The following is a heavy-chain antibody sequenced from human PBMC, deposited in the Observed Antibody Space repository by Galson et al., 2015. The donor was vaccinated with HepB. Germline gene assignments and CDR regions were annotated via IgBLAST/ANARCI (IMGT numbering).Heavy chain of an antibody. Sequence: SLRLSCAASGFTVSSNYMSWVRQAPGKGLEWVSVIYSGGSTYYADSVKGRFTISRDNSKNTLYLQMNSLRAEDTAVYYCARDLVGATGYYYGMDVWGQGTTVTVSS. CDR1: GFTVSSNY. V-gene: IGHV3-53*01. D-gene: IGHD1-26*01. CDR3: ARDLVGATGYYYGMDV. J-gene: IGHJ6*02. CDR2: IYSGGST.